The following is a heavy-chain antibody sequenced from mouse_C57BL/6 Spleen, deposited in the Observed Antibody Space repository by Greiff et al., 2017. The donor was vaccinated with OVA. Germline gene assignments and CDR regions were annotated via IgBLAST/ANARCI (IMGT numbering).Heavy chain of an antibody. D-gene: IGHD1-1*01. Sequence: QVQLQQPGAELVRPGTSVKLSCKASGYTFTSYWMHWVKQRSGQGLEWIGVIDPSDSYTNYNQKFKGKATLTVDTSSSTAYMQLSSLTSEDSAVYYCANYGSSTYYFDYWGQGTTLTVSS. CDR2: IDPSDSYT. V-gene: IGHV1-59*01. CDR3: ANYGSSTYYFDY. J-gene: IGHJ2*01. CDR1: GYTFTSYW.